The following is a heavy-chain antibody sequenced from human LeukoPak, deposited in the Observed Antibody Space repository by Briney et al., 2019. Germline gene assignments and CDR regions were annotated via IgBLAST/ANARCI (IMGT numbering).Heavy chain of an antibody. Sequence: PSETLSLTCTVSGGSISSSSYSWGWIRQPPGKGLEWIGSIYYSGSTYYNPSLKSRVTISVDTSKNQFSLKLSSVTAADTAVYYCARRYCSGGSCYEGYWGQGTLVTVSS. CDR2: IYYSGST. D-gene: IGHD2-15*01. CDR3: ARRYCSGGSCYEGY. CDR1: GGSISSSSYS. J-gene: IGHJ4*02. V-gene: IGHV4-39*01.